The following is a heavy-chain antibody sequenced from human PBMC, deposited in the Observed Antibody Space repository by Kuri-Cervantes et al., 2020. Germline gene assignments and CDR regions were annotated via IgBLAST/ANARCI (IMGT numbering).Heavy chain of an antibody. CDR2: IWYDGSNK. V-gene: IGHV3-33*01. CDR3: ARIEYYYYGMDG. J-gene: IGHJ6*02. Sequence: LSLTCAASGFTFSSYGMHRVRQAPGKGLEWVAVIWYDGSNKYYADSVKGRFTISRDNSKNTLYLQMNSLRAEDTAVYYCARIEYYYYGMDGWGQGTTVTVSS. CDR1: GFTFSSYG.